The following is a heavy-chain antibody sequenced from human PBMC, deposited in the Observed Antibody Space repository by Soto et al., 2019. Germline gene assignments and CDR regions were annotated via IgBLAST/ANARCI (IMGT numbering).Heavy chain of an antibody. CDR1: GGSFSSGDYY. CDR3: ARDKITGLFDY. J-gene: IGHJ4*02. CDR2: INHSGST. V-gene: IGHV4-34*01. D-gene: IGHD2-8*02. Sequence: SETLSLTCTVSGGSFSSGDYYWSWIRQPPGTGLEWIGEINHSGSTNYNPSLKSRVTISVDTSKNQFSLKLTSVTAADTAVYYCARDKITGLFDYWGQGTLVTVSS.